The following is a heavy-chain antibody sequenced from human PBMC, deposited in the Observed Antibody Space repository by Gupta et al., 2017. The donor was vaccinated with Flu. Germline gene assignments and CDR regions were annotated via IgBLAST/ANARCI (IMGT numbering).Heavy chain of an antibody. D-gene: IGHD3-16*01. J-gene: IGHJ6*03. CDR1: GGSISSSSYY. CDR3: ARHWGYMAV. V-gene: IGHV4-39*01. Sequence: QLQLQESGPGLVKPSETLPLTCTVSGGSISSSSYYWGWIRQPPGKGLEWIGRIYYSGSTYYNPSLKSRVTIAVETSKNQLSIKIRSVTAADTSVYDCARHWGYMAVGGKGTTVTVYS. CDR2: IYYSGST.